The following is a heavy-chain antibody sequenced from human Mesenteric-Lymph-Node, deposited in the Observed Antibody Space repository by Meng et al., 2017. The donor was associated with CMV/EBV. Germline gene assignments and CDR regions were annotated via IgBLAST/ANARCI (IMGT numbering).Heavy chain of an antibody. CDR3: ARENHGYISGSYYKSLDY. D-gene: IGHD3-10*01. V-gene: IGHV3-64*01. J-gene: IGHJ4*02. Sequence: FSFSHYAMPWVRQVQGKGLEHVSAIDINGGSTSYGNSVKGRFTISRDNSRNTLYLQMGSLRPEDMALYYCARENHGYISGSYYKSLDYWGQGTLVTVSS. CDR1: FSFSHYA. CDR2: IDINGGST.